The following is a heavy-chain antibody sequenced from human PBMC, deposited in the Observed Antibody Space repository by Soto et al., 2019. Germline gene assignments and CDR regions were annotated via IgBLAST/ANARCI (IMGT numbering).Heavy chain of an antibody. J-gene: IGHJ6*02. CDR3: AKDSKSVSVSAARVYGMDV. D-gene: IGHD2-2*01. CDR2: TRSNGEHT. CDR1: GFMFSSFA. V-gene: IGHV3-23*01. Sequence: PGGSLRLSCAGSGFMFSSFAMTWVRQAPGKGLEWVSTTRSNGEHTYYADSVKGRFTVSRDNSKNTLFLEMSSLRAEDSAIYYCAKDSKSVSVSAARVYGMDVWGQGTTVTVS.